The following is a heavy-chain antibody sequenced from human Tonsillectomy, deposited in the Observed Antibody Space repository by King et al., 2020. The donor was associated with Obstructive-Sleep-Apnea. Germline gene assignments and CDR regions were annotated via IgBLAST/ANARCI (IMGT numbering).Heavy chain of an antibody. V-gene: IGHV3-30*18. J-gene: IGHJ4*02. CDR1: GFTFSSYG. Sequence: VQLVESGGGVVQPGRSLRLSCAASGFTFSSYGMHWVRQAPGKGLEWVAVISYDGSNKYYADSVKGRFTISRDNSKNTLYLQMNSLRTEDTAVYYCAKDGGLIQLSSYFDYWGQGSLVTVSS. D-gene: IGHD5-18*01. CDR2: ISYDGSNK. CDR3: AKDGGLIQLSSYFDY.